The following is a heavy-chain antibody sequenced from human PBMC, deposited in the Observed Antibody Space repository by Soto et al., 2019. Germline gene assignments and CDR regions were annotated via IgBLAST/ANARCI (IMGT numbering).Heavy chain of an antibody. CDR2: ISSSSSYI. D-gene: IGHD3-10*01. CDR1: GFTFSSYS. CDR3: ASPRITMVRGVISFGMDV. J-gene: IGHJ6*02. V-gene: IGHV3-21*01. Sequence: EVQLVESGGGLVKPGGSLRLSCAASGFTFSSYSMNWVRQAPGKGLEWVSSISSSSSYIYYADSVKGRFTISRDNAKNSLYLQMNSLRAEDTAVYYCASPRITMVRGVISFGMDVWGQGTTVTVSS.